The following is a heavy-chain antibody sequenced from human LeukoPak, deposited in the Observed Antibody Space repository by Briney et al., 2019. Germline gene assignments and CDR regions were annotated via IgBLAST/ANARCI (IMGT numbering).Heavy chain of an antibody. D-gene: IGHD4-17*01. CDR3: AKDTGVDRVRYFFDS. CDR2: ISNDGNNK. Sequence: PGRSLRLSCAASGVTFSGCAFHWVRQAPGKGLEWVAIISNDGNNKYYADSVKRRFTISRDNSKSTLSLQMNSLRVEDTAVYYCAKDTGVDRVRYFFDSWGQGTLVTVSS. CDR1: GVTFSGCA. J-gene: IGHJ4*02. V-gene: IGHV3-30*18.